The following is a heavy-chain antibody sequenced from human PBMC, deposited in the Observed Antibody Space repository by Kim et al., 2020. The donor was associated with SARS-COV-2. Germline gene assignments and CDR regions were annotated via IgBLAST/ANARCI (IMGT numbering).Heavy chain of an antibody. CDR1: GFSFNIYA. J-gene: IGHJ6*02. D-gene: IGHD4-17*01. CDR3: VRDRDFGEYRYGMDV. V-gene: IGHV3-21*01. Sequence: GGSLRLSCAASGFSFNIYAMNWVRQAPGKGLEWISSITSSGSKIHYAESVKGRFTISRDNAKNSLHLLITTLRVEDTGVYFCVRDRDFGEYRYGMDVWG. CDR2: ITSSGSKI.